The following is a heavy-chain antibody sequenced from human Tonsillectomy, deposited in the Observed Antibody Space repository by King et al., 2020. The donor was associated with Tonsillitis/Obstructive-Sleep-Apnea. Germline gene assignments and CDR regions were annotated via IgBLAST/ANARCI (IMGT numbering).Heavy chain of an antibody. CDR1: GFTFISYG. J-gene: IGHJ6*03. CDR2: ISYDGTNK. D-gene: IGHD3-3*01. CDR3: SKDLPPTRAFGVVISYYYYYMDV. V-gene: IGHV3-30*18. Sequence: VQLVESGGGVVQPGRSLRLSCAASGFTFISYGMHWARQAPGQGLDGVAVISYDGTNKYYADSVKGRFTISRDNSKNTLNLQMNSLGAEDTAVYYCSKDLPPTRAFGVVISYYYYYMDVWGKGTTVTVSS.